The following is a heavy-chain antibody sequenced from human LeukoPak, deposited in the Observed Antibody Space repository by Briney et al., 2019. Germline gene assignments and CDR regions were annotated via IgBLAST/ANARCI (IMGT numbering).Heavy chain of an antibody. J-gene: IGHJ6*02. Sequence: PSQTLSLTCTVSGGSISSGGYYWSWIRQHPGKGLEWIGYIYYSGSTYYNPSLKSRVTISVDTSKNQFSLKLSSVTAADTAVYYCARLIDVVGYYYGMDVWGQGTTVTVSS. CDR3: ARLIDVVGYYYGMDV. V-gene: IGHV4-31*03. D-gene: IGHD2-21*01. CDR2: IYYSGST. CDR1: GGSISSGGYY.